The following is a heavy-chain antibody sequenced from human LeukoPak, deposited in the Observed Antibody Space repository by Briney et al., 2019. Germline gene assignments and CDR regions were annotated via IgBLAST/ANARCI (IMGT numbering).Heavy chain of an antibody. V-gene: IGHV4-59*12. CDR1: GDTLSTYY. CDR2: ISLGNT. CDR3: ARDKRHSYGKYFDP. Sequence: MPSETLSLTCSLSGDTLSTYYWNWIRQTPGRGLEWIGHISLGNTEYNPSLKSRVTISVDTSKNEFYLRLTSVTAADTALYFCARDKRHSYGKYFDPWSQGTLVSVSS. J-gene: IGHJ4*02. D-gene: IGHD5-18*01.